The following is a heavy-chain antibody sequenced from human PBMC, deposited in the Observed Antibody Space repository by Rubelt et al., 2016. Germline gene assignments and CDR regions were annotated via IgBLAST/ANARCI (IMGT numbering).Heavy chain of an antibody. D-gene: IGHD4-17*01. CDR3: ARGDPDRGSRTVTLDY. V-gene: IGHV4-4*07. CDR1: GGSISSYY. J-gene: IGHJ4*02. CDR2: IYTSGST. Sequence: ESGPGLVKPSETLSLTCTVSGGSISSYYWSWIRQPAGKGLEWIGRIYTSGSTNYNPSLKSRVTMSVDTSKNQFSLKLSSVTAADTALYYCARGDPDRGSRTVTLDYWGQGTLVTVSS.